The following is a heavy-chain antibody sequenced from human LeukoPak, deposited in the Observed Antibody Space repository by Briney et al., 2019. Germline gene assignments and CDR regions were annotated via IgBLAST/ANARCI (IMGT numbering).Heavy chain of an antibody. J-gene: IGHJ4*02. CDR2: IDPKRGDT. CDR1: GYIFTDYS. CDR3: ARTLETYYYDSSGYSLGY. D-gene: IGHD3-22*01. Sequence: ASVKVSCKASGYIFTDYSMHWVRQAPGQGLEWMGWIDPKRGDTNYAQKFQGRVTMTRDTSISTAYMELSRLRSDDTAVYYCARTLETYYYDSSGYSLGYWGQGTLVTVSS. V-gene: IGHV1-2*02.